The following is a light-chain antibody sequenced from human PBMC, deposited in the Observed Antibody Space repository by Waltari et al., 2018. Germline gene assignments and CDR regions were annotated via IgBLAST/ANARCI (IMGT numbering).Light chain of an antibody. Sequence: DIQMTQSPSSLSASVAERVTITCRASQDIINNLNWYQQKPGKAPDLLIFAVFTLQSGVPSRFSGSGSGTEFTLTISSLQPEDSATYYCQQSYTMPMYTFGQGTKLEIK. CDR1: QDIINN. J-gene: IGKJ2*01. CDR2: AVF. V-gene: IGKV1-39*01. CDR3: QQSYTMPMYT.